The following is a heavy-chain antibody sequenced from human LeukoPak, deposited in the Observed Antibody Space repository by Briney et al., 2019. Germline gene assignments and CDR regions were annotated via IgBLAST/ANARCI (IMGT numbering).Heavy chain of an antibody. CDR3: ARGRISGDYYYYMDV. D-gene: IGHD3-3*02. CDR1: GGTFSSYA. CDR2: IIPIFGTA. V-gene: IGHV1-69*06. J-gene: IGHJ6*03. Sequence: ASVKVSCKASGGTFSSYAISWVRQAPGQGLEWMGGIIPIFGTANYAQKFQGRVTITADKSTSTAYMELSRLRSEDTAVYYCARGRISGDYYYYMDVWGKGTTVTVSS.